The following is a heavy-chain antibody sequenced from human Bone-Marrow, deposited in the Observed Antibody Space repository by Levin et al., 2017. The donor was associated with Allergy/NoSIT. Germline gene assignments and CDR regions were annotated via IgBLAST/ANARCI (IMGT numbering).Heavy chain of an antibody. CDR1: GGSFSGYY. Sequence: NPSETLSLTCAVYGGSFSGYYWSWIRQPPGKGLEWIGEINHSGSTNYNPSLKSRVTISVDTSKNQFSLKLSSVTAADTAVYYCARECRTWFGYSQAGLYWFDPWGQGTLVTVSS. CDR2: INHSGST. V-gene: IGHV4-34*01. J-gene: IGHJ5*02. D-gene: IGHD3-10*01. CDR3: ARECRTWFGYSQAGLYWFDP.